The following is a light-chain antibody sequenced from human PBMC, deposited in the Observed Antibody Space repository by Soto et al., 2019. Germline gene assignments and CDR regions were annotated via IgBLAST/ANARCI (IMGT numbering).Light chain of an antibody. CDR1: SSDVGGYNY. Sequence: QSALTQPPSASGSPGQSVTISCIGTSSDVGGYNYVSWYQQHPGKAPKLMIYEVSKRPSGVPDRFSGSKSGNTASLTVSGLQAEDEADDYCSSYAASNKLGVFGGGTKLTVL. V-gene: IGLV2-8*01. J-gene: IGLJ2*01. CDR2: EVS. CDR3: SSYAASNKLGV.